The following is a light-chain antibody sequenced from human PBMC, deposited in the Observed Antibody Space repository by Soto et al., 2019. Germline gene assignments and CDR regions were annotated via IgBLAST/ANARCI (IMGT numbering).Light chain of an antibody. V-gene: IGKV3-20*01. CDR2: GAS. Sequence: EIVLTQSPGTLSVSPGERATLSCRASQSISSNHLAWYQQKPGQAPRLLIYGASSRATGIPDRFSGSGSGTDFTLTISRLEPEDSAIYYCQQYVGWTFGQGTTVEIK. CDR1: QSISSNH. CDR3: QQYVGWT. J-gene: IGKJ1*01.